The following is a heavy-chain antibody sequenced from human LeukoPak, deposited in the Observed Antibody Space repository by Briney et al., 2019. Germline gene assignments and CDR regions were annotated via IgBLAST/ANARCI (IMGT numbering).Heavy chain of an antibody. CDR3: TTYCSGGSCYEWFDP. V-gene: IGHV3-49*04. D-gene: IGHD2-15*01. J-gene: IGHJ5*02. Sequence: PGGSLRLSCTASGLTSGDYAMSWVRQAPGKGLEWVGFIRSKAYGGTTEYAASVKGRFTISRDDSKSIAYLQMNSLKTEDTAVYYCTTYCSGGSCYEWFDPWGQGTLVTVSS. CDR2: IRSKAYGGTT. CDR1: GLTSGDYA.